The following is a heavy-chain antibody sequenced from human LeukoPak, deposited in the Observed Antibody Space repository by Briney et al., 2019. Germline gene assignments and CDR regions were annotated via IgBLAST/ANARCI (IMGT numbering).Heavy chain of an antibody. Sequence: GGSLRLSCVMSGFTFSTYSLNWVRQAPGKGLEWVSSISGSGSFINYADSVKGRFTVSRDNANNSLYLQMNSLRAEDTAVYYCAKDYGILTGYFDYWGQGTLVTVSS. CDR3: AKDYGILTGYFDY. CDR2: ISGSGSFI. CDR1: GFTFSTYS. V-gene: IGHV3-21*01. J-gene: IGHJ4*02. D-gene: IGHD3-9*01.